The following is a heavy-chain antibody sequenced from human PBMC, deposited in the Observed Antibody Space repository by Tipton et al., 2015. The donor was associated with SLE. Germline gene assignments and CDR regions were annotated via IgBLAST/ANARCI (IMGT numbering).Heavy chain of an antibody. J-gene: IGHJ5*02. Sequence: TLSLTCTVSGFYITSGFNWGWIRQPPGKGLEWIGIIYHTGTTKYSPSLQRRVAISVDTSRNQFPLKLNSVTAADTAVYYCAKDSGDYDFGQDPWGRGTLVTVSS. V-gene: IGHV4-38-2*02. D-gene: IGHD3-3*01. CDR1: GFYITSGFN. CDR2: IYHTGTT. CDR3: AKDSGDYDFGQDP.